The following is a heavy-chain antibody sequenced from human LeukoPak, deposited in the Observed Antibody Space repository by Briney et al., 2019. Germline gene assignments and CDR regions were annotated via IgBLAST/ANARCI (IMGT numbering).Heavy chain of an antibody. V-gene: IGHV3-21*01. CDR3: ARDYDYALDY. CDR1: GFTFSSYS. D-gene: IGHD4-17*01. Sequence: GGSLRLSCAASGFTFSSYSMNWVRQAPGKGLEWVSSISSSSSYIYYADSVKGRFTISRDNARDSLYLQMNSLRDEDTAVYYCARDYDYALDYWGQGTLVTVSS. CDR2: ISSSSSYI. J-gene: IGHJ4*02.